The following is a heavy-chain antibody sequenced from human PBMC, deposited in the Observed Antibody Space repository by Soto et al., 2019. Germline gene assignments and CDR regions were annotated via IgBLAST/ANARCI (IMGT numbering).Heavy chain of an antibody. CDR2: MNPNSGNT. CDR1: GYTFTSYD. D-gene: IGHD3-3*01. J-gene: IGHJ6*02. V-gene: IGHV1-8*01. Sequence: QVQLVQSGAEVKKPGASVKVSCKASGYTFTSYDIYWVRQATGQGLEWMGWMNPNSGNTGYAQKFQGRVTMTRNTSIITAYMELGSLRSEDTAVYYCARPRSGSYYYGMDVWGQGTAVTVSS. CDR3: ARPRSGSYYYGMDV.